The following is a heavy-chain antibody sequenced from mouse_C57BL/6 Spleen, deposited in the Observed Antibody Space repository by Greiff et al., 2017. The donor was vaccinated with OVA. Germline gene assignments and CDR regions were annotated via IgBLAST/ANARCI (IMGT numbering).Heavy chain of an antibody. J-gene: IGHJ2*01. V-gene: IGHV5-9*01. CDR2: ISGGGGNT. CDR1: GFTFSSYT. Sequence: EVHLVESGGGLVKPGGSLKLSCAASGFTFSSYTMSWVRQTPEKRLEWVATISGGGGNTYYPDSVKGRFTISRDNAKNTLYLQMSSLRSEDTALYYCARLYYGSSNYFDYWGQGTTLTVSS. CDR3: ARLYYGSSNYFDY. D-gene: IGHD1-1*01.